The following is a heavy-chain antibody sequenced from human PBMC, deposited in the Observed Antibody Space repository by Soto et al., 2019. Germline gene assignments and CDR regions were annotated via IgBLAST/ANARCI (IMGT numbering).Heavy chain of an antibody. CDR2: IKSKTNGGTT. J-gene: IGHJ4*02. V-gene: IGHV3-15*01. Sequence: GGSLRLSCAASGFTFSNAWMSWVRQAPGKGLEWVGRIKSKTNGGTTDYAAPVQGRFTISRDDSENTLYLQMNSLKTEDTAVYYCTRHPLGYCSSSSCYDYFDYWGQGT. D-gene: IGHD2-2*01. CDR3: TRHPLGYCSSSSCYDYFDY. CDR1: GFTFSNAW.